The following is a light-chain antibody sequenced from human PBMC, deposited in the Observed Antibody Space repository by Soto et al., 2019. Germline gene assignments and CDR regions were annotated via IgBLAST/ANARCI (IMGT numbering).Light chain of an antibody. CDR3: QKYNSARWT. CDR1: QGISNY. J-gene: IGKJ1*01. CDR2: SAY. Sequence: EIQRTQYPSSLSASVGDRSTISCRASQGISNYLAWYQQKPGKVPKLLIYSAYTLQSGVTSRFSGSGSGTDFTLTISSLQPEDVATYYCQKYNSARWTFGQVTKVEIK. V-gene: IGKV1-27*01.